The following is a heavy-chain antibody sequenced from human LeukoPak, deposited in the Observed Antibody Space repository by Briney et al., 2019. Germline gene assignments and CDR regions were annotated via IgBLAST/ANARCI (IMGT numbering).Heavy chain of an antibody. CDR3: ARELRYFDWSIRRYYYYMDV. J-gene: IGHJ6*03. Sequence: PSETLSLTCTVSGGSISSYYWSWIRQPAGKGLEWIGRICTSGSTNYNPSLKSRVTMSVDTSKNQFSLKLSSVTAADTAVYYCARELRYFDWSIRRYYYYMDVWGKGTTVTISS. D-gene: IGHD3-9*01. CDR2: ICTSGST. V-gene: IGHV4-4*07. CDR1: GGSISSYY.